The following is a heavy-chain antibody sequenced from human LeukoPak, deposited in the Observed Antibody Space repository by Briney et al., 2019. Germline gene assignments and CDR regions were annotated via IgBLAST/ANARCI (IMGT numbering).Heavy chain of an antibody. CDR1: GFTFSNYA. CDR2: IFSSGGGA. CDR3: AKLLGSGTWTLDY. Sequence: HPGGSLRLSCAASGFTFSNYAMSWVRQAPGKGLEWVSFIFSSGGGAYYADSVKGRFTVSRDNAKNTLYLQMNSLRAEDTAVYYCAKLLGSGTWTLDYWGQGTLVTVSS. J-gene: IGHJ4*02. D-gene: IGHD3-10*01. V-gene: IGHV3-23*01.